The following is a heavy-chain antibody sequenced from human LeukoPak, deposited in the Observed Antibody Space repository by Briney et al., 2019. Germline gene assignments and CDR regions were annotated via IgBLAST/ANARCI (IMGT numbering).Heavy chain of an antibody. V-gene: IGHV1-18*01. D-gene: IGHD3-3*01. CDR3: ARTYYDFWSGYYSNWFDP. Sequence: GASVKVSCKASGYTFTSYGISWVRQAPGQGLEWMGWISAYNGNTNYAQKLQGRVTMTTDTSTSTAYMVLRSLRSDDTAVYYCARTYYDFWSGYYSNWFDPWGQGTLVTVSS. CDR2: ISAYNGNT. CDR1: GYTFTSYG. J-gene: IGHJ5*02.